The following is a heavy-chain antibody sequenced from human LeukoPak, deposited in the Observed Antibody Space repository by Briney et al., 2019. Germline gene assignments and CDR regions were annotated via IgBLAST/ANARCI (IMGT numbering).Heavy chain of an antibody. CDR1: GGSISSHY. V-gene: IGHV4-59*11. CDR3: ARGVVVVPVAMSYYYMDV. D-gene: IGHD2-2*01. Sequence: SETLSLTCTVSGGSISSHYWSWIRQPPGKGLEWIGYIYYNGSTNYDPSLKGRVTISIDTSKNQFSLKLSSVTAADTAVYYCARGVVVVPVAMSYYYMDVWGKGTTVTVSS. CDR2: IYYNGST. J-gene: IGHJ6*03.